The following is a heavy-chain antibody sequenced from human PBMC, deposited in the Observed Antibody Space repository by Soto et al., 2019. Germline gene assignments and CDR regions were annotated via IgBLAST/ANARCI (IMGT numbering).Heavy chain of an antibody. CDR1: GFTFSSYG. CDR3: ARGIAAPGTSDY. Sequence: GGSLRLSCAASGFTFSSYGMHWVRQAPGKGLEWVAVIWYDGSNKYYADSVKGRFTISRDNSKNTLYLQMNSLIAEDTAVYYCARGIAAPGTSDYWGQGTLVTVSS. D-gene: IGHD6-13*01. V-gene: IGHV3-33*01. CDR2: IWYDGSNK. J-gene: IGHJ4*02.